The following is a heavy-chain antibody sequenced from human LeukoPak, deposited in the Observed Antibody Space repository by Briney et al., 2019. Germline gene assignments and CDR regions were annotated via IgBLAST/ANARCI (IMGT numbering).Heavy chain of an antibody. CDR1: GGSISSGSYY. V-gene: IGHV4-61*02. J-gene: IGHJ4*02. CDR2: IYTSGST. D-gene: IGHD3-9*01. CDR3: ARETETYYDILTGYSATDY. Sequence: RPSQTLSLTCTVSGGSISSGSYYWSWIRQPAGKGLEWIGRIYTSGSTNYNPSLKSRVTISVDTSKNQFSLTLSSVTAADTAVYYCARETETYYDILTGYSATDYWGQGTLVTVSS.